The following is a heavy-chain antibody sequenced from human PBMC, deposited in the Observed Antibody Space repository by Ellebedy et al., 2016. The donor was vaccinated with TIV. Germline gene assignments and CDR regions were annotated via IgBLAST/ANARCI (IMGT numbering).Heavy chain of an antibody. CDR3: ARVRRGSSGMDV. CDR1: GYTFSANY. J-gene: IGHJ6*02. CDR2: INPDSGDT. D-gene: IGHD6-13*01. Sequence: ASVKVSCKASGYTFSANYIHWVRQAPGQGLEWMGWINPDSGDTNFAQKFQGRVTMTRDTSVDTAYMELSRLESDDTAVYYCARVRRGSSGMDVWGQGTTVTVS. V-gene: IGHV1-2*02.